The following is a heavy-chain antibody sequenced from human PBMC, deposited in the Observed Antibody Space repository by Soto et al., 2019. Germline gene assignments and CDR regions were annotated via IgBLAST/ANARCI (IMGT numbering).Heavy chain of an antibody. J-gene: IGHJ3*02. CDR2: IRSKAYGGTT. CDR1: GFTFGDYA. Sequence: GESLKISCTASGFTFGDYAMSWFRQAPGKGLEWVGFIRSKAYGGTTEYAASVKGRFTISRDDSKSIAYLQMNSLKTEDTAVYYCTPNLGYCSSTSCFPDAFDIWGQGTMVTVSS. V-gene: IGHV3-49*03. CDR3: TPNLGYCSSTSCFPDAFDI. D-gene: IGHD2-2*03.